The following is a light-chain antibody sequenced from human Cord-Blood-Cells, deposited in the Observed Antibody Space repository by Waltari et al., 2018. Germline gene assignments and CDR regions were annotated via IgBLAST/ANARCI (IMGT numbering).Light chain of an antibody. CDR1: NSTLGGYKY. CDR3: SSYTSSDYV. J-gene: IGLJ1*01. CDR2: DVR. V-gene: IGLV2-14*01. Sequence: QSALTQPASVSGSPGQSTTISCTGINSTLGGYKYYSWYQQHPGKAPNLNIYDVRSRPPGVSNRFSGSKPGKTASLTISGLQAEDEADYYCSSYTSSDYVFGTGTKVTVL.